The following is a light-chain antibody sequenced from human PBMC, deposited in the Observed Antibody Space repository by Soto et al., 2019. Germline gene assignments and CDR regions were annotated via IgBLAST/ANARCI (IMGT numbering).Light chain of an antibody. CDR2: GAD. J-gene: IGKJ2*01. CDR1: QSVRNSY. V-gene: IGKV3-20*01. CDR3: QQYGSSPRYT. Sequence: DIVLTQFPDTLSLSPGERATLSCRASQSVRNSYLAWYQQRPGQAPRLLIYGADSRATGIPDRFSGSGSDTDVTLTISRLEPEDFAVYYCQQYGSSPRYTFGQGTKLEI.